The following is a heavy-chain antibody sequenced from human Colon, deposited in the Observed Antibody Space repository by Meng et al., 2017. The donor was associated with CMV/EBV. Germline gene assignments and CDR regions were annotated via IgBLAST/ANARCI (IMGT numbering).Heavy chain of an antibody. CDR1: GFTFSSYE. CDR2: ISGGGTST. Sequence: GGSLRLSCAASGFTFSSYEMNWVRQAPGKGLEWVSSISGGGTSTYYADSVKGRFTISRDTPKNTLFLQLNSLRAEDTAVYYCARGVIAVGQRHYFDHWGQGTLVTVSS. D-gene: IGHD6-19*01. J-gene: IGHJ4*02. CDR3: ARGVIAVGQRHYFDH. V-gene: IGHV3-23*01.